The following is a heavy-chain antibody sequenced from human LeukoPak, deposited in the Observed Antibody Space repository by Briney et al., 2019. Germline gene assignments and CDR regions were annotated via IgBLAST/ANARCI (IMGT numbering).Heavy chain of an antibody. J-gene: IGHJ5*02. D-gene: IGHD4-17*01. CDR2: MRGKNYGGTT. Sequence: GGSLRLSCTASGFTFGDYATSWLRQAPGKGLEWVGFMRGKNYGGTTEYAASVKDRFTISRDDSKSIAYLQMNSLKTEDTAVYYCTTYGDYEGLSDHWGQGTLVTVSS. CDR1: GFTFGDYA. CDR3: TTYGDYEGLSDH. V-gene: IGHV3-49*03.